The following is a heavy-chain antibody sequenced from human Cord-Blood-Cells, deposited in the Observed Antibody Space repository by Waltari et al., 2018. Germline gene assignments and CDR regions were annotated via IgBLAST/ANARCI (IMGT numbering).Heavy chain of an antibody. Sequence: QVQLVQSGAEVKKPGASVKVSCKASGYTSTGYSMHWVRQAPGQGLEWMGWINPNRGGTNYAQKFQGRVTMTRDTSISTAYMELSRLRSDDTAVYYCARDFGWGSFWYFDLWGRGTLVTVSS. V-gene: IGHV1-2*02. CDR3: ARDFGWGSFWYFDL. J-gene: IGHJ2*01. CDR2: INPNRGGT. D-gene: IGHD3-9*01. CDR1: GYTSTGYS.